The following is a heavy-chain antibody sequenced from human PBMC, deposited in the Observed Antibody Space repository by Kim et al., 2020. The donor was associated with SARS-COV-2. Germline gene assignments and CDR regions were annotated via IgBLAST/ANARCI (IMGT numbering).Heavy chain of an antibody. Sequence: GGSLRLSCAASGFTFGDYTMHWVRQAPGKGLEWVAVSSFTGGYTAYSDSVKGRFTISRDISKSTLFLQMNSLTPEDTALYYCARVARSYEAAAAGTGGYWGQGTLVTVSS. D-gene: IGHD6-13*01. V-gene: IGHV3-30*04. CDR2: SSFTGGYT. CDR1: GFTFGDYT. J-gene: IGHJ4*02. CDR3: ARVARSYEAAAAGTGGY.